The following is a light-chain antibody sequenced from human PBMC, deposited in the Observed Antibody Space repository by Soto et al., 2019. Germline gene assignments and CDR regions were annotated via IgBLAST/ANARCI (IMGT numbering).Light chain of an antibody. J-gene: IGKJ2*01. V-gene: IGKV3-11*01. CDR1: QSVSSY. CDR2: DAS. Sequence: EIVLTQSPATLSLSPGERATLSCRASQSVSSYLAWYQQKPGQAPRLLIYDASNRATGIPARFRGSGSGTAFTLTISSLEPEDFAVYYCQQSSNWPGTFGQGTKLEIK. CDR3: QQSSNWPGT.